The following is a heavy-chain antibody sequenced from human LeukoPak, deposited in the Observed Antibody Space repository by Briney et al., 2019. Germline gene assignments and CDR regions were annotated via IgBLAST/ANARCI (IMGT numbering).Heavy chain of an antibody. J-gene: IGHJ3*02. V-gene: IGHV4-4*08. CDR1: GDSISSYI. CDR3: ARYGSGGRDFDI. CDR2: FYHSGST. Sequence: PSETLSLSCTVSGDSISSYIRSWVRQPPGKGLEWIGYFYHSGSTKYNPSLKSRVTIFVDTSANHFSPKLSSVIAADTPAFYCARYGSGGRDFDIWGQGTMVTVSS. D-gene: IGHD3-10*01.